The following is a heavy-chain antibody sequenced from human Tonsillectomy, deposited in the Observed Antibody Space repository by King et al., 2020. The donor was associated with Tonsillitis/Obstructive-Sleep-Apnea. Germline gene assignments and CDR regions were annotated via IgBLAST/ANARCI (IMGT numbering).Heavy chain of an antibody. D-gene: IGHD2-21*01. Sequence: VQLVESGGGLVQPGRSLRLSCAASGFTFDDYAMHWVRQAPGKGLERVSGISWNSNTIGYEDSVKGRFTISRDNAKNSLYLQMNSLRAEDTALYYCAKDRVPYCGGDCYFGGWGQGTLVTVSS. CDR3: AKDRVPYCGGDCYFGG. J-gene: IGHJ4*02. CDR1: GFTFDDYA. V-gene: IGHV3-9*01. CDR2: ISWNSNTI.